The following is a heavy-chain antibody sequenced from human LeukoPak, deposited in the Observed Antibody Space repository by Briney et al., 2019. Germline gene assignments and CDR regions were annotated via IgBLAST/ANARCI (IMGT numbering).Heavy chain of an antibody. J-gene: IGHJ4*02. V-gene: IGHV3-49*04. D-gene: IGHD2-2*02. CDR1: GFTFGDYA. CDR2: IRSKIYGGTP. CDR3: TRDHTPYY. Sequence: GGSLRLCCTASGFTFGDYAMTWVRQAPGKGLEWVGFIRSKIYGGTPEYAASVKGRFTISRDDSKGIAYLQMDSLKTEDTAVYYCTRDHTPYYWGQGTLVTVSS.